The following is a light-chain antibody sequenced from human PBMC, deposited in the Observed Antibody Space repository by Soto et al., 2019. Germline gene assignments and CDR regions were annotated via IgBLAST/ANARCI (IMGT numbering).Light chain of an antibody. V-gene: IGKV3-11*01. Sequence: EIVLTQSPATLSLSPGERATLSCRASQSVRNYLAWYQQKPGQAPRLLIYDASNGATGIPARFSGSGSGTDFTLTISSLEAEDFAVYYCQQRYNWPWTFGQGTKVEIK. CDR3: QQRYNWPWT. J-gene: IGKJ1*01. CDR2: DAS. CDR1: QSVRNY.